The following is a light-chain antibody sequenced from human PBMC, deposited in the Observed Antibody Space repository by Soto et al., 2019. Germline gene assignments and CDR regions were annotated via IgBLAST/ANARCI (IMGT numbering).Light chain of an antibody. V-gene: IGKV3-11*01. J-gene: IGKJ4*01. CDR3: EQRSNWPPLT. CDR1: QSVDNF. Sequence: EIVLTQSLSTLSLSPGERASLSCRAIQSVDNFLAWYQQRPGQAPRLLIYDASKRATGIPARFSGSGSGTDFALTISSLEPEDFAVYYCEQRSNWPPLTFGGGTKVEIK. CDR2: DAS.